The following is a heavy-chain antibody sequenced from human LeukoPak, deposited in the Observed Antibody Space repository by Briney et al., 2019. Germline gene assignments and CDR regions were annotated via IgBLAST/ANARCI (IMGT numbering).Heavy chain of an antibody. D-gene: IGHD1-26*01. CDR1: GYTFTSYA. J-gene: IGHJ4*02. CDR2: INAGNGNT. V-gene: IGHV1-3*01. CDR3: ARALIAYSGSYSAFDY. Sequence: ASVKVSCKASGYTFTSYAMHWVRQAPGQRLEWMGWINAGNGNTKYSQKFQGRVTITRDTSASTAYMELSSLRSEDTAVYYCARALIAYSGSYSAFDYWGQGTLVTVSS.